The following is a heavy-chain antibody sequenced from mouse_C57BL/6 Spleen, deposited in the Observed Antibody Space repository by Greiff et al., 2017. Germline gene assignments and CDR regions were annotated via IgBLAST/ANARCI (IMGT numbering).Heavy chain of an antibody. CDR2: ISYDGSN. V-gene: IGHV3-6*01. CDR1: GYSITSGYY. J-gene: IGHJ3*02. D-gene: IGHD1-1*01. Sequence: ESGPGLVKPSQSLSLTCSVTGYSITSGYYWNWIRQFPGNKLEWMGYISYDGSNNYNPSLKNRISITRDTSKNQFFLKLNSVTTEDTATYYCAREATVVARWGQGTLVTVSA. CDR3: AREATVVAR.